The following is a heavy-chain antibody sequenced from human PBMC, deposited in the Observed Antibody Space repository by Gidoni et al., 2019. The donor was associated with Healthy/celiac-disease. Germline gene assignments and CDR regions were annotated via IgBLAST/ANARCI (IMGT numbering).Heavy chain of an antibody. CDR3: AKAGGQDY. Sequence: EVRLLGSRGGLVRPGGSRSLDCPSSGFTFSGYAMRWVRQAPGKGLEWVSAINGNGGSTYYADSVKGRFTISRDNSKNTLYLQMSSLRAEDTAVYYCAKAGGQDYWGQGTLVTVSS. V-gene: IGHV3-23*01. D-gene: IGHD2-15*01. CDR1: GFTFSGYA. CDR2: INGNGGST. J-gene: IGHJ4*02.